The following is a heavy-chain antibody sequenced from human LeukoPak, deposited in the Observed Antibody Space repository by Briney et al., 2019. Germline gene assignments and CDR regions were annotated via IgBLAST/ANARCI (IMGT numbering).Heavy chain of an antibody. CDR2: IYSGGST. CDR3: ARVSGYGDYDY. J-gene: IGHJ4*02. D-gene: IGHD4-17*01. CDR1: GFTFSSYG. Sequence: PGGSLRLSCTASGFTFSSYGMHWVRQAPGKGLEWVSVIYSGGSTYYADSVKGRFTISRDNSKNTLYLQMNSLRAEDTAVYYCARVSGYGDYDYWGQGTLVTVSS. V-gene: IGHV3-53*01.